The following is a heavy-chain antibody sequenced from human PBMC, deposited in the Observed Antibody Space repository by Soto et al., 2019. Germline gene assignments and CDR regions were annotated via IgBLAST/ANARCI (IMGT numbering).Heavy chain of an antibody. J-gene: IGHJ5*02. D-gene: IGHD5-12*01. CDR1: GYTFTGYY. CDR3: ARAPREVATILGNWFDP. V-gene: IGHV1-2*02. Sequence: VASVKVSCKASGYTFTGYYMHWVRQAPGQGLEWMGWINPNSGGTNYAQKFQGRVTMTRDTSISTAYMELSRLRSDDTAVYYCARAPREVATILGNWFDPWGQGTLVTVSS. CDR2: INPNSGGT.